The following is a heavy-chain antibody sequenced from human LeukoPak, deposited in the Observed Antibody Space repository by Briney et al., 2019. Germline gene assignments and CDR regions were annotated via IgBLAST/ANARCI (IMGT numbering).Heavy chain of an antibody. Sequence: PGGSLRLSCAASGFTFSSYAMSRVRQAPGKGLDWVLAIRGSGGSTYYADSVKGRFTISRDNSKNTLYLQMNSLRAEDTAVYYCAKDVLLWFGELSPADAFDIWGQGTMVTVSS. CDR3: AKDVLLWFGELSPADAFDI. CDR1: GFTFSSYA. J-gene: IGHJ3*02. V-gene: IGHV3-23*01. CDR2: IRGSGGST. D-gene: IGHD3-10*01.